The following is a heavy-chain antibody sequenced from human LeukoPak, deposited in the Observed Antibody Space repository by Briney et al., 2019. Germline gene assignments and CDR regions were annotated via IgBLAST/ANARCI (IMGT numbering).Heavy chain of an antibody. V-gene: IGHV3-30*04. J-gene: IGHJ4*02. CDR3: ARDVGKDTVTTEVAY. D-gene: IGHD4-11*01. CDR2: ISNDGRNK. CDR1: GFTFSNYA. Sequence: GGSLRLSCAASGFTFSNYAFQWVRQAPGKGLEWVAVISNDGRNKNHADSVKGRFIISRDNSKNTLYLQMNSLRAEDTAVYYCARDVGKDTVTTEVAYWGQGTLVTVSS.